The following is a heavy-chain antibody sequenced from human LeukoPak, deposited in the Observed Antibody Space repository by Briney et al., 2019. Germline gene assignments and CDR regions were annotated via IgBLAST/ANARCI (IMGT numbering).Heavy chain of an antibody. J-gene: IGHJ4*02. CDR2: IYYSGST. CDR1: GGSISTSSYY. D-gene: IGHD3-16*02. V-gene: IGHV4-39*07. CDR3: ARTMITFGGVIGAHDY. Sequence: SETLSLTCTVSGGSISTSSYYWGWIRQPPGKGLECIGNIYYSGSTYYNPSLRSRVTISVDTSKNQFSLKLSSVTAADTAVYYCARTMITFGGVIGAHDYWGQGTLVTVSS.